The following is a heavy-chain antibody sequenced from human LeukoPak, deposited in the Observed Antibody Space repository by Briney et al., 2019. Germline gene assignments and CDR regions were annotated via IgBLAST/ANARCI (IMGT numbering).Heavy chain of an antibody. CDR3: AKDNRRHYTSGPNPDSLH. Sequence: GGSLRLSCAGSGVIFNNYARHWFLQPPAKGLEWCSGISWNSGTIDYADSVRGRFTISRDNAKNSLYLQMDSLRVEDTAFYYCAKDNRRHYTSGPNPDSLHWGQGALVTVSS. J-gene: IGHJ4*02. D-gene: IGHD6-19*01. V-gene: IGHV3-9*01. CDR1: GVIFNNYA. CDR2: ISWNSGTI.